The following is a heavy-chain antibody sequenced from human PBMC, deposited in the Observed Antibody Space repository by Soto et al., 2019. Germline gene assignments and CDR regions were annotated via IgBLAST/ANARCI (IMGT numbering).Heavy chain of an antibody. D-gene: IGHD5-18*01. J-gene: IGHJ4*02. CDR3: VSDRGYGHASVPYS. Sequence: QAHLVESGGGVVQPGRALRLSCAASGFTFTSYGMHWVRQAPGTRLEWVAVISYDGGIKHYADSVKGRFTISRDNSKNKVLLQMNSLRAEDTAVYYCVSDRGYGHASVPYSWGQGTLVSVSS. CDR2: ISYDGGIK. V-gene: IGHV3-30*03. CDR1: GFTFTSYG.